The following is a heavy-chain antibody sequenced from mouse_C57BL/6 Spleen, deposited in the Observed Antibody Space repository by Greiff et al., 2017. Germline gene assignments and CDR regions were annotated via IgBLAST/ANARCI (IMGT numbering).Heavy chain of an antibody. J-gene: IGHJ3*01. CDR2: IYPGSGST. V-gene: IGHV1-55*01. CDR1: GYTFTSYW. Sequence: QVQLQQPGAELVKPGASVKMSCKASGYTFTSYWITWVKQRPGQGLEWIGDIYPGSGSTNYNEKFKSKATLTVDTSSSTAYMQLSSLTSEDSAVSYCVRLYVYAGGGFAYWGQETLFSVSA. CDR3: VRLYVYAGGGFAY. D-gene: IGHD2-2*01.